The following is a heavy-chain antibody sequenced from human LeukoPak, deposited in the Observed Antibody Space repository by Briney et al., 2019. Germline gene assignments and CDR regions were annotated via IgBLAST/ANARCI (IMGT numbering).Heavy chain of an antibody. Sequence: ASVKVSCKASGYTFTSYGIGWVRQSPGQGLEWMGWISAYNGNTNYAQKLQGRVTMTTDTSTSTAYMELRSLRSDDTAVYYCAIDDSGSLTFDYWGQGTLVTVSS. CDR3: AIDDSGSLTFDY. D-gene: IGHD3-10*01. CDR2: ISAYNGNT. J-gene: IGHJ4*02. CDR1: GYTFTSYG. V-gene: IGHV1-18*01.